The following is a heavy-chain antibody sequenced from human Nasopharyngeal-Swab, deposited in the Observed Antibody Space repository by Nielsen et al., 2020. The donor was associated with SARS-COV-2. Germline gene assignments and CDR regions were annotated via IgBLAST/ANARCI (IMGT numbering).Heavy chain of an antibody. J-gene: IGHJ4*02. CDR1: GFTFDDYA. Sequence: LTRAASGFTFDDYAMHGVRQAPGKGLEWVSGISWNSGSIGYADSVKGRFTISRDNAKNSLYLQMNSLRAEDTALYYCAKLYDSSGYNDYWGQGTLVTVSS. V-gene: IGHV3-9*01. CDR2: ISWNSGSI. CDR3: AKLYDSSGYNDY. D-gene: IGHD3-22*01.